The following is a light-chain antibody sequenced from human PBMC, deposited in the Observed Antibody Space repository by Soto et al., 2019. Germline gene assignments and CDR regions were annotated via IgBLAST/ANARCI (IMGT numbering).Light chain of an antibody. J-gene: IGLJ1*01. V-gene: IGLV2-11*01. CDR3: RSYACTNGRLMV. CDR1: SGDGGAYDY. Sequence: QSALTQPRSVSGSPGQSVTISCTGTSGDGGAYDYVSWYQQHPGKAPKVLVYDVNKRPSGVPDRFSGSRSGNTASLTISGFRADDEGEYYCRSYACTNGRLMVFGAGTKVTVL. CDR2: DVN.